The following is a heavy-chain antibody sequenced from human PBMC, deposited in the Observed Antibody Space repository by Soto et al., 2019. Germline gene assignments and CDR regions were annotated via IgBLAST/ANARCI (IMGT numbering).Heavy chain of an antibody. CDR2: IYYSGST. CDR1: GGSISSYY. CDR3: ARDRLYYYGMDV. J-gene: IGHJ6*02. V-gene: IGHV4-59*01. Sequence: SETLSLTCAVSGGSISSYYWSWIRQPPGKGLEWIGYIYYSGSTNYNPSLKSRVTISVDTSKNQFSLKLSSVTAADTAVYYCARDRLYYYGMDVWGQGTTVTVSS.